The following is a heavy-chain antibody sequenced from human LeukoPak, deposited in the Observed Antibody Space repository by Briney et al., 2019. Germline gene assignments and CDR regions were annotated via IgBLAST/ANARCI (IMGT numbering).Heavy chain of an antibody. V-gene: IGHV1-69*06. CDR1: GGTFSSYA. CDR3: ATGAYCGGDCYYAFDI. D-gene: IGHD2-21*02. Sequence: SVKVSCKASGGTFSSYAISWVRQAPGQGLEWMGGIIPIFGTANYAQKFQGRVTMTEDTSTDTAYMELSSLRSEDTAVYYCATGAYCGGDCYYAFDIWGQGTMVTVSS. CDR2: IIPIFGTA. J-gene: IGHJ3*02.